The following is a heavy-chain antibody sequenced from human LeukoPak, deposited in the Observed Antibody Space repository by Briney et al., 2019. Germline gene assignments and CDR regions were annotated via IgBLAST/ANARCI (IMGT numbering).Heavy chain of an antibody. CDR1: GGSISSYY. D-gene: IGHD6-6*01. CDR2: IHYSGST. J-gene: IGHJ3*02. V-gene: IGHV4-59*01. Sequence: SETLSLTCTISGGSISSYYWSWIRQPPGKGLEWIGYIHYSGSTNYNPSLKSRVTISVDTPKNQFSLKLSSVTAADTAVYYCARGKDSYDVFDIWGQGTMVTVSS. CDR3: ARGKDSYDVFDI.